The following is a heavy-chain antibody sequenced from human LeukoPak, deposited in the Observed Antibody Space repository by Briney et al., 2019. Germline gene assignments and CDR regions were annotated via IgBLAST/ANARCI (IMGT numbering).Heavy chain of an antibody. V-gene: IGHV3-21*04. D-gene: IGHD3-10*01. CDR3: ARCYTYGTTWFGGLDV. CDR1: GFRFSDYE. J-gene: IGHJ6*02. CDR2: ISSTSSHI. Sequence: GGSLRLSCAASGFRFSDYEMNWVRQAPGKGLEWVSSISSTSSHIYYVDSVKGRFTISRDNAENSLYLQMNSLRAEDTAVYYCARCYTYGTTWFGGLDVWGQGTTVTVSS.